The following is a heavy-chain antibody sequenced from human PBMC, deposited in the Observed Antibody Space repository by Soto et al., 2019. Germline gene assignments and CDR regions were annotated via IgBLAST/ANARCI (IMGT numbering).Heavy chain of an antibody. CDR1: GYSISSSNW. J-gene: IGHJ4*02. CDR2: IYYSGTT. V-gene: IGHV4-28*01. D-gene: IGHD3-3*01. CDR3: ARMEIQGPIDH. Sequence: QVQLQESGPGLVKPSDTLSLTCAVSGYSISSSNWWGWIRQPPGKGLEWIGYIYYSGTTYYNPSLKSRVTMSVDTSKNQLSLKLTSVTAVDTVVYYCARMEIQGPIDHWGRGTLVTVSS.